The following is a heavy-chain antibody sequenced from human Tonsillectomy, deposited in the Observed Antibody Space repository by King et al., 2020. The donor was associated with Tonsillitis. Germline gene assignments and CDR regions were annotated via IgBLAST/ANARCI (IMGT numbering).Heavy chain of an antibody. D-gene: IGHD6-19*01. J-gene: IGHJ3*01. CDR1: GGSLSSYY. Sequence: VPLQASGPGLVTPSATLSLTCTVSGGSLSSYYWSWIRQPPGKGLEWIGYIYYSGSTNYNPSLKSRVTISVDTSKNQFSLKLSSVTAADTAVYYCARFVVSSEQWLVRWGGFEEAGDRGGQGTRVT. CDR2: IYYSGST. V-gene: IGHV4-59*08. CDR3: ARFVVSSEQWLVRWGGFEEAGDR.